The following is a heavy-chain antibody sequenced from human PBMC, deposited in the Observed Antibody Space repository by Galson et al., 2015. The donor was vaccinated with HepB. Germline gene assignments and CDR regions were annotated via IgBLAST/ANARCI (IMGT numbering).Heavy chain of an antibody. CDR1: GFTFNAYY. Sequence: SVKVSCKASGFTFNAYYIHWVRQAPGQGLEWMGRINPASGDTNYGQKFQGRVTMTRDTSISTAYMELSRLRSDDTAVYYCARSRFPILLHSGLNGFDIWGQGTMVTVS. CDR3: ARSRFPILLHSGLNGFDI. J-gene: IGHJ3*02. D-gene: IGHD3-3*01. CDR2: INPASGDT. V-gene: IGHV1-2*06.